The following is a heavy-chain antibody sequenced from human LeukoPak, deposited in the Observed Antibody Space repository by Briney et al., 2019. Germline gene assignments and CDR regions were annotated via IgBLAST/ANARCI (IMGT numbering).Heavy chain of an antibody. D-gene: IGHD3-22*01. CDR2: INHSGST. CDR3: ARENDYCDSNGYPDY. J-gene: IGHJ4*02. CDR1: GGSLSGYY. V-gene: IGHV4-34*01. Sequence: SETLSLTCAVYGGSLSGYYWSWIRQPPGKGLEWIGEINHSGSTNYNPSLKSRVTMSVDTSKNQFSLKLSSVTAADTAVYYCARENDYCDSNGYPDYWGQGTLVTVSS.